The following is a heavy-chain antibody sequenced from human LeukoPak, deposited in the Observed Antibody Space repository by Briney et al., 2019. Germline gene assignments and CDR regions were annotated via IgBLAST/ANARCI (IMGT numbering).Heavy chain of an antibody. J-gene: IGHJ4*02. CDR3: ARHGDYYVSNTYFWDY. V-gene: IGHV4-38-2*01. CDR1: GFTFSSYA. CDR2: IYRSGST. Sequence: GSLRLSCAASGFTFSSYAMSWVRQAPGKGLEWIGTIYRSGSTYYNSSLQSRVTISVDTSKNQFSLKLRSVTAADTAVYYCARHGDYYVSNTYFWDYWGQGILVTVSS. D-gene: IGHD3-22*01.